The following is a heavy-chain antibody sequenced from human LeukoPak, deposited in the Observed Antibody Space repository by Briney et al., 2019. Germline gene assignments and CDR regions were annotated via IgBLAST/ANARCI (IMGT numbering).Heavy chain of an antibody. CDR1: GFTFSGYS. J-gene: IGHJ4*02. Sequence: GGSLRLSCTASGFTFSGYSMNWISQAPGKGLEWVSSFGTRSTSIYHAGSVKGRFAISRDNAKNSLYLQMNSLRAEDTALYYCAREVSEGFDFWGQGTLVTVSS. CDR2: FGTRSTSI. D-gene: IGHD3-22*01. V-gene: IGHV3-21*01. CDR3: AREVSEGFDF.